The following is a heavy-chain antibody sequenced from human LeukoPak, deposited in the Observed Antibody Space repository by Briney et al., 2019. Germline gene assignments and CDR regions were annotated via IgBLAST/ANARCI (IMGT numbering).Heavy chain of an antibody. CDR1: GFTLSSYA. CDR3: ARDRSCTGGSCYMDV. J-gene: IGHJ6*03. Sequence: GGSLRLSCAASGFTLSSYAMSWVRQAPGKGLEWVSATSSSDAGTYYADSVKGRFTISRDNSKNTLSLQMSSLRVEDTAVYYCARDRSCTGGSCYMDVWGRGTTVTVSS. V-gene: IGHV3-23*01. D-gene: IGHD2-15*01. CDR2: TSSSDAGT.